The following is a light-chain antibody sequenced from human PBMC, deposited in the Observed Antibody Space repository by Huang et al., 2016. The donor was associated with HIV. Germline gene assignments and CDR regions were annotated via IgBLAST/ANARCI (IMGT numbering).Light chain of an antibody. CDR1: QDIGNF. J-gene: IGKJ1*01. V-gene: IGKV1-27*01. CDR3: QRYDSAPRA. Sequence: DIQMTQSPSSLSASPGVRVTLSCRANQDIGNFLAWYQHKPGGVPRLLIYGASTLQSGVPSRFSGRGSGTDFTLTITSLQPDDVATYYCQRYDSAPRAFGQGTKVEI. CDR2: GAS.